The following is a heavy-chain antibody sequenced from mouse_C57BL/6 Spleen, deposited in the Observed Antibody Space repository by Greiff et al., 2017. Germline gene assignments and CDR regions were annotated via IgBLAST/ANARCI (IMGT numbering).Heavy chain of an antibody. CDR2: IYPGDGDT. CDR3: ARHDYHAMDY. CDR1: GYAFSSYW. Sequence: QVQLKESGAELVKPGASVKISCKASGYAFSSYWMNWVKQRPGKGLEWIGQIYPGDGDTNYNGKFKGKATLTADKSSSTAYMQLSSLTSEDSAVYFCARHDYHAMDYWGQGTSVTVSS. J-gene: IGHJ4*01. V-gene: IGHV1-80*01.